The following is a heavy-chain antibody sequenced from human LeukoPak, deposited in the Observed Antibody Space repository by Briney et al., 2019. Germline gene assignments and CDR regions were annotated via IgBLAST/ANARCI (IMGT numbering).Heavy chain of an antibody. J-gene: IGHJ4*02. V-gene: IGHV3-64*01. D-gene: IGHD6-13*01. CDR2: IGPGGDNT. Sequence: GGSLRLSCAASGFTFSTYGMRWVRQAPGKGLEYVSGIGPGGDNTYYAKSVKGRFTISRDDSKHMLYLQMDSLRSDDMAVYYCARGAQLTDYWGQGTLVTVSS. CDR3: ARGAQLTDY. CDR1: GFTFSTYG.